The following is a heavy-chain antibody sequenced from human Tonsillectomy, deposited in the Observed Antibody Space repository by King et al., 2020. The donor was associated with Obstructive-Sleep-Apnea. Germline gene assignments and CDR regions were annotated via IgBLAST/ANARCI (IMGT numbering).Heavy chain of an antibody. CDR2: ITGGGGST. CDR3: AKDRPMGRGGIYFDY. Sequence: EVQLVESGGGLVQPGGSLRLSCAASGFTFSNYGVSWVRQAPGKGLEWVSAITGGGGSTYYADSVKGRFTISRDNSKNTLYLQMNSLRAEDTAVYYCAKDRPMGRGGIYFDYWGQGTLVTVST. CDR1: GFTFSNYG. D-gene: IGHD6-13*01. J-gene: IGHJ4*02. V-gene: IGHV3-23*04.